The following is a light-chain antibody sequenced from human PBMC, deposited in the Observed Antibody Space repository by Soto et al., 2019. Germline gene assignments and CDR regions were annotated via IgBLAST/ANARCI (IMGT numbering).Light chain of an antibody. CDR2: EVS. Sequence: QSVLTQPASVSGSPGQSITISCTGTSSDVGGHNYVSWYQQHPGKAPKLIIYEVSNRPSGVSNRFSGSKSGNTASLTISGLQADDEADYYCSSYTSSSTYVFGTGTKVTVL. J-gene: IGLJ1*01. CDR3: SSYTSSSTYV. V-gene: IGLV2-14*01. CDR1: SSDVGGHNY.